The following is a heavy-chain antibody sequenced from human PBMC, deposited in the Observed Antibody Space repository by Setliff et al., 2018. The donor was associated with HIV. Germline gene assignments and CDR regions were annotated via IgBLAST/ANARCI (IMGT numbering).Heavy chain of an antibody. CDR1: GFTFSSYA. D-gene: IGHD4-4*01. CDR2: ISGSGGST. J-gene: IGHJ4*02. V-gene: IGHV3-23*01. Sequence: TGGSLRLSCAASGFTFSSYAMSWVRQAPGKGLEWVSAISGSGGSTYYADSVKGRFTISRDDSKNTLYLQMNSLKAEDTAVYYCAKDGRNYNIDYWGQGTLVTVSS. CDR3: AKDGRNYNIDY.